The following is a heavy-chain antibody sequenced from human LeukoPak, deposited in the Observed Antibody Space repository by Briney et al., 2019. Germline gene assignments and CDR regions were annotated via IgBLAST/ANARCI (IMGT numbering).Heavy chain of an antibody. CDR3: AKERVNGAWRAFDI. D-gene: IGHD3-10*01. Sequence: PGGSLRLSCAASGFTFSSYAMSWVRQAPGKGLEWVSAISGGGITTFYVDAVKGRFIISRDNSKNTLYLELNSLRAEGTALYYCAKERVNGAWRAFDIWGHGTMVTVSS. V-gene: IGHV3-23*01. CDR2: ISGGGITT. CDR1: GFTFSSYA. J-gene: IGHJ3*02.